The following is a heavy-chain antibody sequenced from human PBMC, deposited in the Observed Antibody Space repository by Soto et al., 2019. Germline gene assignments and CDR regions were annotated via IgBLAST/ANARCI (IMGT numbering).Heavy chain of an antibody. CDR2: IYSGGNS. V-gene: IGHV3-53*01. CDR1: GFTVSRSH. J-gene: IGHJ5*02. D-gene: IGHD3-10*01. CDR3: ARLGPYGSETYSFRYNWFDP. Sequence: GGSLRLSCTTCGFTVSRSHMSWVRQAPGKGLDWVSVIYSGGNSYYAVSVQGRFTISRDNSKNTVYLQMNSLRGEDTAIYYCARLGPYGSETYSFRYNWFDPWGQGTLVTVSS.